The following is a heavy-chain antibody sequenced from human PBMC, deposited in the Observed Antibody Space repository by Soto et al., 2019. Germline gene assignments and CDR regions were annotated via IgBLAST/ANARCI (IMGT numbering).Heavy chain of an antibody. Sequence: VRQAPGKGLEWVSYISSSSSTIYYADSVKGRFTISRDNAKNSLYLQMNSLRAEDTAVYYCARAEASCTFDIWGQGTMVTVSS. CDR3: ARAEASCTFDI. J-gene: IGHJ3*02. CDR2: ISSSSSTI. D-gene: IGHD2-8*01. V-gene: IGHV3-48*04.